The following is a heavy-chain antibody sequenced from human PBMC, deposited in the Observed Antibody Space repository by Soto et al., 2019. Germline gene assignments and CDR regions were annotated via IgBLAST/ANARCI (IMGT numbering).Heavy chain of an antibody. CDR2: IYYSGST. V-gene: IGHV4-59*01. CDR1: GCSISSYY. CDR3: ASGMVRGVIIPRNYFDY. J-gene: IGHJ4*02. D-gene: IGHD3-10*01. Sequence: SETLSLTCTFSGCSISSYYWSWIRQPPGKGLEWIGYIYYSGSTNYNPSLKSRVTISVDTSKNQFSLKLSSVTAADTAVYYCASGMVRGVIIPRNYFDYWGQGTLVTAPQ.